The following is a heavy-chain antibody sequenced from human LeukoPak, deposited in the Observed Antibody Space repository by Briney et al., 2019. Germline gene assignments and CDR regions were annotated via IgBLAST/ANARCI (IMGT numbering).Heavy chain of an antibody. CDR2: IYHSGST. J-gene: IGHJ5*02. D-gene: IGHD2-21*02. Sequence: SETLSLTCTVSGYSISSGYYWGWIRQPPGKGLEWIGSIYHSGSTYYNPSLKSRVTISVDTSKNQFSLKLSSVTAADTAVYYCARDLTAADSSCRFDPWGQGTLVTVSS. V-gene: IGHV4-38-2*02. CDR1: GYSISSGYY. CDR3: ARDLTAADSSCRFDP.